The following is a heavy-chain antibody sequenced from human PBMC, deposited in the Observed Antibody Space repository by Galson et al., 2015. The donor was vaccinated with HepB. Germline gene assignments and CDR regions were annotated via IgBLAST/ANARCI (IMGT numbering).Heavy chain of an antibody. CDR3: ANTREFLYGDYGFDY. D-gene: IGHD4-17*01. CDR2: IRYDGSNK. V-gene: IGHV3-30*02. CDR1: GFTFSSYG. Sequence: SLRLSCAASGFTFSSYGMHWVRQAPGKGLEWVAFIRYDGSNKYYADSVKGRFTISRDNSKNTLYLQMNSLRAEDTAVYYCANTREFLYGDYGFDYWGQGTLVTVSS. J-gene: IGHJ4*02.